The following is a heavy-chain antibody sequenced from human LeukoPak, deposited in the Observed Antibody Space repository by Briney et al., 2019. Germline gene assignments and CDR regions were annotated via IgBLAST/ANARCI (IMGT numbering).Heavy chain of an antibody. CDR2: IRYDGSNK. CDR1: GFTFSSYG. Sequence: GGSLRLSCAASGFTFSSYGMHWVRQAPGKGLEWVAFIRYDGSNKYYADSVKGRFTISRDNSKNTLYLQMNSLRAEDTAVYYCARSIGGIAAAGFDYWGQGTLVTVSS. CDR3: ARSIGGIAAAGFDY. D-gene: IGHD6-13*01. J-gene: IGHJ4*02. V-gene: IGHV3-30*02.